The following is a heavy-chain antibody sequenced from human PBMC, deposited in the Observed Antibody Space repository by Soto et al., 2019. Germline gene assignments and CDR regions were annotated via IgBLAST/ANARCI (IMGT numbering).Heavy chain of an antibody. Sequence: QVQLVQSGAEVKKPRASVKVSCKASGYTFTSYYMHWVRQAPGQGLEWMGIINPSGGSTSYAQKFQDRVTMTRDTSTSTVYMELSSLRSQDTAVYYCASDPTPGGYEYYFDYWGQGTLVTVSS. CDR2: INPSGGST. D-gene: IGHD5-12*01. J-gene: IGHJ4*02. CDR3: ASDPTPGGYEYYFDY. CDR1: GYTFTSYY. V-gene: IGHV1-46*03.